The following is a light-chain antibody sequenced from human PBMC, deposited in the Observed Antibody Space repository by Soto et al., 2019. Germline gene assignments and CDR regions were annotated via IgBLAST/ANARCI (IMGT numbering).Light chain of an antibody. Sequence: QSVLTQPPSVSGSPGQRVTISCTGSSSNIGAGYDVHWYQQLPGTAPKLLIYGNSNRPSGIPVRFSGSKSGTSASLAITGLQAEDEADYNCQSYDSSLSSYVFGTGTKVTVL. CDR1: SSNIGAGYD. CDR3: QSYDSSLSSYV. J-gene: IGLJ1*01. V-gene: IGLV1-40*01. CDR2: GNS.